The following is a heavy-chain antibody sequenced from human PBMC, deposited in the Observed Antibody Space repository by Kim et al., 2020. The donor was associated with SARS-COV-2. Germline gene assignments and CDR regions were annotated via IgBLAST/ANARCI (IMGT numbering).Heavy chain of an antibody. CDR1: GGTFSTYA. D-gene: IGHD1-26*01. Sequence: SVKVSCKASGGTFSTYAISWVRQAPGQGLEWMGGIIPIFGTGNYAQGFQGRVTITANESTTTAYMELSSLRSEDTAVYYCARKIVGATTYYGMDVWGQGTAVPGSS. J-gene: IGHJ6*02. CDR2: IIPIFGTG. V-gene: IGHV1-69*13. CDR3: ARKIVGATTYYGMDV.